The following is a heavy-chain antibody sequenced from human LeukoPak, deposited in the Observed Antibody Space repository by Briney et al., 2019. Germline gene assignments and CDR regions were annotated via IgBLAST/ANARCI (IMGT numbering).Heavy chain of an antibody. J-gene: IGHJ6*03. Sequence: PSQTLSLTCTVSGGSISSGSYYWSWIRQPAGKGLEWIGRIYISGTTNYNPSFKSRVTISVDTSKNQFSLKLTSVTAADTAVYYCARGWIQLWAPYYYYMDVWGKGTTVTVSS. D-gene: IGHD5-18*01. V-gene: IGHV4-61*02. CDR3: ARGWIQLWAPYYYYMDV. CDR2: IYISGTT. CDR1: GGSISSGSYY.